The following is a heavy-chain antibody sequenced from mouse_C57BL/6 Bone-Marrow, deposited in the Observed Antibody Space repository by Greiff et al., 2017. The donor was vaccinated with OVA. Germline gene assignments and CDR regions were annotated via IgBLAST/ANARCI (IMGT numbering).Heavy chain of an antibody. Sequence: EVMLVESGGGLVKPGGSLKLSCAASGFTFSSYAMSWVRQTPEKRLEWVATISAGGSYTYYPDNVKGRFTISRDTAKNNLYLQMSNLKSEDTAMYYCARDKGNIAYWGQGTLVTVSA. CDR3: ARDKGNIAY. J-gene: IGHJ3*01. CDR2: ISAGGSYT. V-gene: IGHV5-4*01. CDR1: GFTFSSYA. D-gene: IGHD5-1-1*01.